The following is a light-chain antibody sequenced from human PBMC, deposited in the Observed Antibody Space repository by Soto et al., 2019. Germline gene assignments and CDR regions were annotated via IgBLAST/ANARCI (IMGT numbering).Light chain of an antibody. V-gene: IGKV3-20*01. Sequence: EIVLTQSPGTLSLSPGEGATLSCRSSQSVGGTFLAWYQQKGGQAPRLLIHGASNRATGIPDRFSGSGSGTDFTLTISRLEPEDFAVYYCQQFGSSLYTFGQGTKVDIK. CDR1: QSVGGTF. J-gene: IGKJ2*01. CDR2: GAS. CDR3: QQFGSSLYT.